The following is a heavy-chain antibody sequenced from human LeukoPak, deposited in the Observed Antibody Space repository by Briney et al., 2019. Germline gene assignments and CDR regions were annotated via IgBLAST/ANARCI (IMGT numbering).Heavy chain of an antibody. CDR2: INHSGST. D-gene: IGHD3-16*02. CDR1: GGSFSGYY. CDR3: ARGHYVWGIYRPFDY. Sequence: SETLSLTCAVYGGSFSGYYWSWIRQPPGKGLEWIGEINHSGSTNYNPSLKSRVTISVDTSKNQFSLKLSSVTAADTAVYYCARGHYVWGIYRPFDYWGQGTLVTVSS. V-gene: IGHV4-34*01. J-gene: IGHJ4*02.